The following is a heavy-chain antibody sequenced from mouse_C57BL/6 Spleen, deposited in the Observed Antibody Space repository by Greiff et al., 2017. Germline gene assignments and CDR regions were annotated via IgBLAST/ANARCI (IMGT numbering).Heavy chain of an antibody. J-gene: IGHJ2*01. D-gene: IGHD2-4*01. CDR1: GYTFTSYW. CDR3: AREGLRRGNYFDY. V-gene: IGHV1-50*01. Sequence: VQLQQPGAELVKPGASVKLSCKASGYTFTSYWMQWVKQRPGQGLEWIGEIDPSDSYTNYNQKFKGKATLTVDTSSSTAYMQLSSLTSEDSAVYYCAREGLRRGNYFDYWGQGTTLTVSS. CDR2: IDPSDSYT.